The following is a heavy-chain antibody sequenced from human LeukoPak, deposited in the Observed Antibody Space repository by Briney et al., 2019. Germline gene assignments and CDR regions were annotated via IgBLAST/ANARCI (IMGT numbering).Heavy chain of an antibody. D-gene: IGHD3-22*01. CDR3: ARDQAYYDSSGYAWYFDY. CDR2: ISYDGSNK. J-gene: IGHJ4*02. V-gene: IGHV3-30-3*01. CDR1: GFTFSSYA. Sequence: PGRSLRLSCAASGFTFSSYAMHWVRQAPGKGLEWVAVISYDGSNKYYADSVKGRFTISRDNSKNTLNLQMNSLRAEDTAVYYCARDQAYYDSSGYAWYFDYWGQGTLVTVSS.